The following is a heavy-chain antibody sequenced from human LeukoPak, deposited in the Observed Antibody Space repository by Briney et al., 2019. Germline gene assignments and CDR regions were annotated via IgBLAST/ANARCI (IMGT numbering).Heavy chain of an antibody. Sequence: GGSLRLSCAASGFTFSSFAMSWVRQAPGKGLDWVSPISDRGGSTFYADSVKGRFTISRDNSKNTLYLQMNSLRAGDTAIFYCAKGRFYASGTDAFDIWGQGTMVTVSS. D-gene: IGHD3-10*01. CDR1: GFTFSSFA. CDR2: ISDRGGST. J-gene: IGHJ3*02. V-gene: IGHV3-23*01. CDR3: AKGRFYASGTDAFDI.